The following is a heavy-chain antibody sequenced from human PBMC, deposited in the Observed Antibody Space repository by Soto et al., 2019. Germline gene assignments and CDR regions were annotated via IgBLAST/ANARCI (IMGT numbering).Heavy chain of an antibody. D-gene: IGHD3-10*01. CDR2: INPKSGGT. CDR3: ARHLGGGDAFDI. Sequence: ASVKVSCKASGYSFTDYHIHWVRQAPGQGLEWLGRINPKSGGTSTAQKLQGRVTMTTDTSTSTADMELRSLRSDDTAVYYCARHLGGGDAFDIRGQGTMVTVSS. J-gene: IGHJ3*02. CDR1: GYSFTDYH. V-gene: IGHV1-2*06.